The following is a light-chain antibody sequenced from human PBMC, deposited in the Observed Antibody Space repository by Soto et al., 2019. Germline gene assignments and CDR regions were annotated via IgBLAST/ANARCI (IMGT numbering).Light chain of an antibody. CDR1: QSISSSY. CDR2: GAS. Sequence: EIVLTQSPGTLSLSPGERATLFCRASQSISSSYLAWYQQKPGQAPRPLIYGASTRASGTPDRFSGSGSGTAFTGTAFTLTISGVEPEDSAVYYCQQYENTPWMFGQGTKVEI. V-gene: IGKV3-20*01. J-gene: IGKJ1*01. CDR3: QQYENTPWM.